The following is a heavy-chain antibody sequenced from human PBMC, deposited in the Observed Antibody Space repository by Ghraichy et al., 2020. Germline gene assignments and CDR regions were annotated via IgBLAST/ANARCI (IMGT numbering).Heavy chain of an antibody. CDR2: ISFDSSRE. CDR1: EFTFSIYG. Sequence: LSLTCAASEFTFSIYGMHWVRQAPGKGLEWVAAISFDSSREYYADSVTGRFTISRDNSYNALYLQLHSLRADDTAVYYCAKGLSYCSNGVCFSSGGLDVWGQGTTVTVSS. V-gene: IGHV3-30*18. CDR3: AKGLSYCSNGVCFSSGGLDV. D-gene: IGHD2-8*01. J-gene: IGHJ6*02.